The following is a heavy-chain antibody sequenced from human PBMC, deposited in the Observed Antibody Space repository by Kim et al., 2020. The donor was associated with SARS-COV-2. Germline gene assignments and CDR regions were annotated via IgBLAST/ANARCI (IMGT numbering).Heavy chain of an antibody. Sequence: GGSLRLSCAASGFTFSSYAMHWVRQAPGKGLEWVAVISYDGSNKYYADSVKGRFTISRDNSKNTLYLQMNSLRAEDTAVYYCASAAGSGSYSHPIFDYWG. CDR1: GFTFSSYA. J-gene: IGHJ4*01. CDR2: ISYDGSNK. V-gene: IGHV3-30-3*01. D-gene: IGHD3-10*01. CDR3: ASAAGSGSYSHPIFDY.